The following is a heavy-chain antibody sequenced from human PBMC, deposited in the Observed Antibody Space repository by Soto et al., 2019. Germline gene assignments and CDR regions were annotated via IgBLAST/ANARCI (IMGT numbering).Heavy chain of an antibody. J-gene: IGHJ4*02. Sequence: EVQLVESGGGLVQPGGSLRLSCAASGFTFSSYSMSWVRQAPGKGLQWVSYISSTSSTIYYADSVKGRFTISRDNAKNSLYLQMNSLRDEDTAVYYCARYGDSSTWTDFDYWGQGNLVTVSS. V-gene: IGHV3-48*02. D-gene: IGHD6-13*01. CDR1: GFTFSSYS. CDR2: ISSTSSTI. CDR3: ARYGDSSTWTDFDY.